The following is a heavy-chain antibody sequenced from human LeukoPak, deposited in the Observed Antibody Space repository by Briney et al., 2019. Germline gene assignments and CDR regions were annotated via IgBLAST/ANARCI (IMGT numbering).Heavy chain of an antibody. Sequence: SETLSLTCAVYGGSFSGYYWSWIRQPPGKGLEWIGEINHSGSTNYNPSLKSRVTISVDTSKNQFSLKLSSVTAADTAAYYCARGSVNDAFDIWGQGTMVTVSS. CDR3: ARGSVNDAFDI. V-gene: IGHV4-34*01. D-gene: IGHD4-17*01. J-gene: IGHJ3*02. CDR1: GGSFSGYY. CDR2: INHSGST.